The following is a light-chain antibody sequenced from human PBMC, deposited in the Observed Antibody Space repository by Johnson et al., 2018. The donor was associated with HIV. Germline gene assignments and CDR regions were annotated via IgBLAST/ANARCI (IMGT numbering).Light chain of an antibody. CDR1: SSNIGNNY. CDR3: GTWDSSLSAYV. J-gene: IGLJ1*01. Sequence: QSVLTQPPSVSAAPGQKVTISCSGSSSNIGNNYVSWYQQLPGTATKLLIYDNNKRPSGIPDRFSASKSGTSATLGITGLQTGDEADYYCGTWDSSLSAYVFGTGTKVTVL. CDR2: DNN. V-gene: IGLV1-51*01.